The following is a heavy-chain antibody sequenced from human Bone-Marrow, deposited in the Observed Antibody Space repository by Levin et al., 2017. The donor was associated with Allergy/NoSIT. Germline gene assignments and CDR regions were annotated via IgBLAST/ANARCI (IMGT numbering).Heavy chain of an antibody. CDR1: GGSFSGYY. V-gene: IGHV4-34*01. J-gene: IGHJ5*02. D-gene: IGHD6-13*01. CDR3: ARGLGIAAAAGGNWFDP. Sequence: PSETLSLTCAVYGGSFSGYYWSWIRQPPGKGLEWIGEINHSGSTNYNPSLKSRVTISVDTSKNQFSLKLSSVTAADTAVYYCARGLGIAAAAGGNWFDPWGQGTLVTVSS. CDR2: INHSGST.